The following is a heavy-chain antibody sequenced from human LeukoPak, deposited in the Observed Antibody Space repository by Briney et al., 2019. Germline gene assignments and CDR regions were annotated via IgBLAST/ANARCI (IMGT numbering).Heavy chain of an antibody. D-gene: IGHD2-15*01. Sequence: ASVKVSCKASGYTFTGYYMHWVRQAPGQGLEWMGWMNPNSGNTGYAQKFQGRVTMTRNTSISTAYMELSSLRSDDTAVYYCARDLGRRCSGGRCYYYYNYMDVWGKGTTVTISS. V-gene: IGHV1-8*02. J-gene: IGHJ6*03. CDR2: MNPNSGNT. CDR1: GYTFTGYY. CDR3: ARDLGRRCSGGRCYYYYNYMDV.